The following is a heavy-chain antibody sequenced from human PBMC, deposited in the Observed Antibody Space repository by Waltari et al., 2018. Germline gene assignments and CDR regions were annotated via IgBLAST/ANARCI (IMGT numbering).Heavy chain of an antibody. CDR3: ARDPGTTSPQNWFDP. CDR2: IKQDGSEK. J-gene: IGHJ5*02. CDR1: GFTFSSYW. Sequence: EVQLVESGGGLVQPGGSLRLSCAASGFTFSSYWMSWVRRAPGKGLEWVANIKQDGSEKYYVDSVKGRFTISRDNAKNSLYLQMNSLRAEDTAVYYCARDPGTTSPQNWFDPWGQGTLVTVSS. D-gene: IGHD1-7*01. V-gene: IGHV3-7*01.